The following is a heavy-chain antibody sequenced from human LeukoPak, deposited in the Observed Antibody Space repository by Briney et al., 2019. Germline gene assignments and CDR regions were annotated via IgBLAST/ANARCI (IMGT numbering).Heavy chain of an antibody. D-gene: IGHD1-26*01. CDR3: ARALYSGSPLEYFDL. V-gene: IGHV1-2*02. J-gene: IGHJ2*01. Sequence: GASVKVSCKASGYTFTSYYMHWVRQAPGQGLEWMGWINPNSGGTNYAQKFQGRVTMTRDTSISTAYMELSRLRSDDTAVYYCARALYSGSPLEYFDLWGRGTLVTVSS. CDR2: INPNSGGT. CDR1: GYTFTSYY.